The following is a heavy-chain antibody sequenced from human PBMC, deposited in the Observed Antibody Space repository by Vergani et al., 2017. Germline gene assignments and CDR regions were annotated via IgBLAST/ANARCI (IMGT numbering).Heavy chain of an antibody. CDR2: IYYSGST. V-gene: IGHV4-39*01. CDR1: GASIRSSNYY. Sequence: QLQLQESGPGLVKPSATLSLTCSVSGASIRSSNYYWGWIRQPPGKGLEWIASIYYSGSTYYNPSLKSRVTISVDTSKNQCSLKLSSVTAADTAVYFCARHSTVEWLVKLGWIVPWGQGILVTVSS. J-gene: IGHJ5*02. D-gene: IGHD6-19*01. CDR3: ARHSTVEWLVKLGWIVP.